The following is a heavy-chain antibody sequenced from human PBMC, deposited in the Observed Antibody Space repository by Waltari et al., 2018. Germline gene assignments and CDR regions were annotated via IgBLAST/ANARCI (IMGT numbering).Heavy chain of an antibody. CDR2: MGSTSDSI. J-gene: IGHJ3*01. CDR3: ARGYWENSFDL. CDR1: GFIISSYT. Sequence: EVQLVESGGGLVTAGGSQRLSCVVSGFIISSYTMYWVRQAPGKGLELISSMGSTSDSIYYAESVKGRFTISRDNAKNVVHLQMNTLRHEDTAVYYCARGYWENSFDLWGPGTTVTVSS. V-gene: IGHV3-21*02. D-gene: IGHD2-21*01.